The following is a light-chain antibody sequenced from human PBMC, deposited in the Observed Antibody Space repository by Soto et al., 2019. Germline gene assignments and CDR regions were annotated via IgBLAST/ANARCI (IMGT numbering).Light chain of an antibody. CDR1: QPVTTY. V-gene: IGKV1-39*01. J-gene: IGKJ3*01. Sequence: DIQMTQSPSSLSASVGDIVTITRRASQPVTTYLNWYQQKQGEAPKLLIYAASTLHTGVPSRFSGSGSGTDVTLTITGLQPEDFATYFCQQSYSTSFTFGPGTTVDIK. CDR3: QQSYSTSFT. CDR2: AAS.